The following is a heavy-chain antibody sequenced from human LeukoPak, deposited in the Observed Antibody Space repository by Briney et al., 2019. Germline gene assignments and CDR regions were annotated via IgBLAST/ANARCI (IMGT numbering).Heavy chain of an antibody. J-gene: IGHJ4*02. D-gene: IGHD3-3*01. CDR1: GGSFSGYY. Sequence: SETLSLTCAVYGGSFSGYYWSWIRQPPGKGLEWIGEINHSGSTNYNPSLKSRVTISVDTSKNQFSLKLSSVTAADAAVYYCARHSTFFGVVIIKGRVRGPFDYWGQGTLVTVSS. CDR2: INHSGST. V-gene: IGHV4-34*01. CDR3: ARHSTFFGVVIIKGRVRGPFDY.